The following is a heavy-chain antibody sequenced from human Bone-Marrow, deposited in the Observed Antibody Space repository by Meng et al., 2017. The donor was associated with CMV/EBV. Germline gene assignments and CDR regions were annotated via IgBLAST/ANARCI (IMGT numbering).Heavy chain of an antibody. CDR3: HAQRGVATNPPTEYYFDY. D-gene: IGHD5-12*01. CDR1: GFTFSSYG. J-gene: IGHJ4*02. Sequence: GESLKISCAASGFTFSSYGMHWVRQAPGKGLEWVAFIRYDGSNKYYVDSVKGRFTISRDNAKNSLYLQMNSLRAEDTAVYYCHAQRGVATNPPTEYYFDYWGQGTLVTVSS. CDR2: IRYDGSNK. V-gene: IGHV3-30*02.